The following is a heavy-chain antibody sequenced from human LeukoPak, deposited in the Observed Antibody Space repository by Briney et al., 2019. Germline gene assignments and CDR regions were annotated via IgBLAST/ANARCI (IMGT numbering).Heavy chain of an antibody. CDR1: GLTFSSYA. J-gene: IGHJ4*02. V-gene: IGHV3-21*01. D-gene: IGHD6-6*01. Sequence: PGGSLRLSCAASGLTFSSYAMSWVRQAPGKGLEWVSSISSSSSYIYYADSVKGRFTISRDNAKNSLYLQMNSLRAEDTAVYYCARDSARIAARFEDYFDYWGQGTLVTVSS. CDR3: ARDSARIAARFEDYFDY. CDR2: ISSSSSYI.